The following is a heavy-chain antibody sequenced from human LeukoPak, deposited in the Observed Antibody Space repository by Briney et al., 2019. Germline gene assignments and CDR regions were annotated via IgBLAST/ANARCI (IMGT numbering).Heavy chain of an antibody. Sequence: GGSLRLSCAASGFTFSSYSMNWVRQAPGKGLEWVSSISSSSSYIYYADSVKGRFTISRDNAKNSLYLQMNGLRAEDTAVYYCARGRAGGDDYWGQGTLVTVSS. CDR3: ARGRAGGDDY. CDR2: ISSSSSYI. D-gene: IGHD3-16*01. CDR1: GFTFSSYS. V-gene: IGHV3-21*01. J-gene: IGHJ4*02.